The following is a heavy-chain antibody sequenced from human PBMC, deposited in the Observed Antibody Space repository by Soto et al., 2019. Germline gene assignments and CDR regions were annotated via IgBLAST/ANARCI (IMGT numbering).Heavy chain of an antibody. CDR2: MNPNSGNT. J-gene: IGHJ6*02. CDR1: GYTFTSYD. Sequence: QVQLVQSGAEVKKPGASVKVSCKASGYTFTSYDINWVRQATGQGLEWMGWMNPNSGNTGYAQKFQGRVTMTRNTSISTAYMELSSLRSEDTAVYYCARWPSITIVGVVITGNYYGMDVWGQGTTVTVSS. CDR3: ARWPSITIVGVVITGNYYGMDV. D-gene: IGHD3-3*01. V-gene: IGHV1-8*01.